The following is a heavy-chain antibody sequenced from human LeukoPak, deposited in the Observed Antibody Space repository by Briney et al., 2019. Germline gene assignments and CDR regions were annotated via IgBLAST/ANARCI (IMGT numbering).Heavy chain of an antibody. CDR2: ISSNGGST. CDR3: ARGVGGYSYVRTFDI. D-gene: IGHD5-18*01. CDR1: GFTFSSYA. V-gene: IGHV3-64*01. Sequence: GGSLRLSCAASGFTFSSYAMHWVRQAPGKGLEYVSAISSNGGSTYYANSVKGRFTISRDNSTNTLYLQMGSLKAEDMALYYCARGVGGYSYVRTFDIWGQGTMVTVSS. J-gene: IGHJ3*02.